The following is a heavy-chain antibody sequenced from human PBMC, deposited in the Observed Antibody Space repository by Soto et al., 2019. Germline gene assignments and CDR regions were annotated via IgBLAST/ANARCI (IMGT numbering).Heavy chain of an antibody. CDR2: IYYSGST. J-gene: IGHJ4*02. D-gene: IGHD3-10*01. V-gene: IGHV4-31*03. CDR1: GGSISSGGYY. Sequence: PSETLSLTCTVSGGSISSGGYYWNWIRQHPGEGLEWIGYIYYSGSTYHNPSLKSRVTVSVDTSKNQFSLNLSSVTAADTAVYYCARAPITYFFFDFWGQGSLVTVSS. CDR3: ARAPITYFFFDF.